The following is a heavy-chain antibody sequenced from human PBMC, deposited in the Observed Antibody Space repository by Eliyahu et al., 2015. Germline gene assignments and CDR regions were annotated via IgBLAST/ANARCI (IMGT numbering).Heavy chain of an antibody. CDR2: ISSSGDST. J-gene: IGHJ4*02. CDR3: AKDRSSGRGGSFDY. Sequence: EVQLLESGGGLVQPGGSVRLSCTASGFTFSLYAMNWVRQAPGKGLEWVSTISSSGDSTYYADSVKGRFTISRDNSKNTLYVQMNSLRVEDTAVYYCAKDRSSGRGGSFDYWGQGTLVTVSS. D-gene: IGHD3-22*01. CDR1: GFTFSLYA. V-gene: IGHV3-23*01.